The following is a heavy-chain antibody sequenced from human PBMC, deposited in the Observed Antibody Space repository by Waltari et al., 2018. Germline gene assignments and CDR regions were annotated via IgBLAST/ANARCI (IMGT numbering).Heavy chain of an antibody. D-gene: IGHD3-3*01. CDR1: GYTFTSYG. CDR3: ARGRSYYDFWSGYYTGPNWFDP. J-gene: IGHJ5*02. CDR2: ISAYNGNT. V-gene: IGHV1-18*01. Sequence: QVQLVQSGAEVKKPGASVKVSCKASGYTFTSYGISWVRQAPGQGLECMGWISAYNGNTNYAQKLQGRVTMTTDTSTSTAYMELRSLRSDDTAVYYCARGRSYYDFWSGYYTGPNWFDPWGQGTLVTVSS.